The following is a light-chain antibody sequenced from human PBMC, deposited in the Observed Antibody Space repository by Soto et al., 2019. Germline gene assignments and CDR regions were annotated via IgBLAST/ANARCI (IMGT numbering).Light chain of an antibody. CDR2: AAS. Sequence: DIQMTQSPSSLSASIGDRVTISCRASQPITTFLNWYQQKPGQAPKLLIYAASNLKSGVPSRFSASGSETEFTLSISGLQPEDFATYYCQQSYSPPRTVGGWARGEIK. CDR1: QPITTF. V-gene: IGKV1-39*01. J-gene: IGKJ4*01. CDR3: QQSYSPPRT.